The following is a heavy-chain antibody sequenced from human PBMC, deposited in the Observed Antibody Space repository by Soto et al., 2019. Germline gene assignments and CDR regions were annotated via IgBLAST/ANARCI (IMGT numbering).Heavy chain of an antibody. CDR1: GGSFSGYY. D-gene: IGHD6-13*01. CDR2: INHSGST. Sequence: SETLSLTCAVYGGSFSGYYWSWIRQPPGKGLEWIGEINHSGSTNYNPSLKSRVTISVDTSKNQFSLKLSPVTAADMALYYFARGLLVMDYYYGMDVWGQGTTVTVSS. V-gene: IGHV4-34*01. J-gene: IGHJ6*02. CDR3: ARGLLVMDYYYGMDV.